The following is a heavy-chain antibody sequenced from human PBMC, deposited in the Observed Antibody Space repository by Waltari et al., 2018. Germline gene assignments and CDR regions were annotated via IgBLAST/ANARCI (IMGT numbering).Heavy chain of an antibody. Sequence: QVQLQQWGAGLLKPSETLSLTCAVYGGSFSGSYWSWIRQPPGKGLEWIGESNPSGSTNYNPSLKSRVTISVNTSKNQFSLKLSSVTAADTAVYYCARGTRTYYYDSSGYYYHWGQGTLVTVSS. CDR2: SNPSGST. D-gene: IGHD3-22*01. CDR3: ARGTRTYYYDSSGYYYH. CDR1: GGSFSGSY. V-gene: IGHV4-34*01. J-gene: IGHJ4*02.